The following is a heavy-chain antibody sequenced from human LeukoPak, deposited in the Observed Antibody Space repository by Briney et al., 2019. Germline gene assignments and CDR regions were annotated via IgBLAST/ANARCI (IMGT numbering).Heavy chain of an antibody. CDR3: AKQMATIRAFDF. CDR2: ISGSGSST. Sequence: PGWSLTLSCAASGFTFSMYAPSCVRQPPGKWLEWVSVISGSGSSTSYADSVQGRFTISRDNSKNTLYLQMNSLRAEDTAVYYCAKQMATIRAFDFWGQGTMVTVSS. V-gene: IGHV3-23*01. J-gene: IGHJ3*01. CDR1: GFTFSMYA. D-gene: IGHD5-24*01.